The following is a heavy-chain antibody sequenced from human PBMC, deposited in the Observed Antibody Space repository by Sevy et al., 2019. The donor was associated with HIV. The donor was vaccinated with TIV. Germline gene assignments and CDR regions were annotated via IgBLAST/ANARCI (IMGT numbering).Heavy chain of an antibody. V-gene: IGHV3-21*01. CDR2: ISSSSNYI. Sequence: GGSLRLSCRVSGFSFQYSMNWVRQAPGKGREGGASISSSSNYIYYADPLKGRFTVSRDNAKNSVYLQMKSLRDEDTAVYYCARDRRELSYDSSGYSDAFDIWGQGTLVTVSS. J-gene: IGHJ3*02. CDR1: GFSFQYS. CDR3: ARDRRELSYDSSGYSDAFDI. D-gene: IGHD3-22*01.